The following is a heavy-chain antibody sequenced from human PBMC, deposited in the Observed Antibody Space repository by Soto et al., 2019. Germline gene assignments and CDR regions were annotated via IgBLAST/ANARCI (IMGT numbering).Heavy chain of an antibody. D-gene: IGHD2-15*01. Sequence: AAVKVSCKASGYTFTRYTMNWVRQAPGQRLEWMGWINPDNGNTKSSQKFQDRVIITRDTSASTAYMDLSSLRSEDTAVYYCARGIATGQLDPWGQGTLVTVYS. CDR1: GYTFTRYT. V-gene: IGHV1-3*01. J-gene: IGHJ5*02. CDR2: INPDNGNT. CDR3: ARGIATGQLDP.